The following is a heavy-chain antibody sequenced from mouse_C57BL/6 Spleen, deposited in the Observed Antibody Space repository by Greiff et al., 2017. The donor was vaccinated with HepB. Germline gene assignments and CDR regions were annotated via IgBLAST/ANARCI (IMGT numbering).Heavy chain of an antibody. Sequence: VKLMESGAELARPGASVKLSCKASGYTFTSYGISWVKQSTGQGLEWIGEIYPRSGNTYYNEKFKGKATLTADKSSSTAYMELRSLTSEDSAVYFCARYGAGTGDFDVWGTGTTVTVSS. CDR3: ARYGAGTGDFDV. V-gene: IGHV1-81*01. D-gene: IGHD4-1*01. CDR2: IYPRSGNT. J-gene: IGHJ1*03. CDR1: GYTFTSYG.